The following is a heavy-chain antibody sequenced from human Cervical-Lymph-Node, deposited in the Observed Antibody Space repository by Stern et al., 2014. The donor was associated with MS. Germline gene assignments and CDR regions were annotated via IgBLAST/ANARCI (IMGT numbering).Heavy chain of an antibody. V-gene: IGHV1-18*01. D-gene: IGHD2-8*01. CDR1: GYTFTTYG. CDR2: ISPAIVNP. CDR3: ARDKMHAFDY. Sequence: VQLVESGTEVKKPGASVLVSCKASGYTFTTYGITWVRQAPGQGLEWMGWISPAIVNPKYAQKFQDRVTMTRDPTTGTAYMEVRSLRSEDTAVYYCARDKMHAFDYWGQGTQVTVPS. J-gene: IGHJ4*02.